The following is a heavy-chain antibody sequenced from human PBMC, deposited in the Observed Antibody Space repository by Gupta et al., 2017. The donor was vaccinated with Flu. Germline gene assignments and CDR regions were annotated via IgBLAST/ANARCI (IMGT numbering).Heavy chain of an antibody. V-gene: IGHV3-23*01. Sequence: EVQLLESGGGVVQPGGSLRLSCVVSGLTFRDFAMHWARQAPGKGLEWLSTVGAGGDRTYSADSVMGRFTISRDKSKNTIYLQMNSLRGDDTAVYYGAKDRSGNPAIDYWGQGALVTVSA. CDR3: AKDRSGNPAIDY. D-gene: IGHD6-13*01. CDR1: GLTFRDFA. CDR2: VGAGGDRT. J-gene: IGHJ4*02.